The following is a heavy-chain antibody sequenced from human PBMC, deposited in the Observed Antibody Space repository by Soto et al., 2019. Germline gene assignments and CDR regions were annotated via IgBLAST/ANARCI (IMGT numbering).Heavy chain of an antibody. D-gene: IGHD1-26*01. CDR3: ARAIKRWEVHYYFDY. CDR2: IVVISNTA. V-gene: IGHV1-69*06. CDR1: GSTFNNFA. J-gene: IGHJ4*02. Sequence: QVVLLQSGAEVKEPGSSVRVSCEVSGSTFNNFAFSWVRQAPGHGPERMGGIVVISNTADNSQRFQDRVTITADTSTNTLYMELGSLTFEDTAVYYCARAIKRWEVHYYFDYWGQGTLVTVSS.